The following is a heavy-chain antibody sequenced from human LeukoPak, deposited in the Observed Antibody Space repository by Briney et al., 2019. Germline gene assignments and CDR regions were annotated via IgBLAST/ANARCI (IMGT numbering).Heavy chain of an antibody. CDR1: GFTFSTYS. CDR2: TSSSSSYM. J-gene: IGHJ6*03. CDR3: ARVTVLLWFGETSDYYYMDV. V-gene: IGHV3-21*01. Sequence: PGGSLRLSCAASGFTFSTYSMNWVRRAPGKGLEWVSSTSSSSSYMYYADSVKGRFTISRDNAKNSLYLQMNSLRAEDTAVYYCARVTVLLWFGETSDYYYMDVWGKGTTVTVSS. D-gene: IGHD3-10*01.